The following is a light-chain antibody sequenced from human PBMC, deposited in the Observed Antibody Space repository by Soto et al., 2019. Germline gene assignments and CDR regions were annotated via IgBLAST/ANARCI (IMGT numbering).Light chain of an antibody. J-gene: IGKJ4*01. Sequence: EIVLTQSPGTLSLSPWERATLSCRASQSVSSSYLAWYQQKPGQAPRLLIYGASSRATGIPDRFSGSGSGTDFTLTISRLEPEDFAVYYCRQYGSSPLTFGGGTKVEI. CDR1: QSVSSSY. V-gene: IGKV3-20*01. CDR3: RQYGSSPLT. CDR2: GAS.